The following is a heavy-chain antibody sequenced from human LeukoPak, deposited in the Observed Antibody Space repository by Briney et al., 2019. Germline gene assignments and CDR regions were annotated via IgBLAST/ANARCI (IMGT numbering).Heavy chain of an antibody. CDR3: ARSPGATWCFDY. CDR1: GFTFATYS. V-gene: IGHV3-21*01. D-gene: IGHD2-8*02. CDR2: ISSSSSYI. Sequence: GGPLRLSCAASGFTFATYSMNWVRQAPERGLEWVSSISSSSSYIYYADSVKGRFTISRDNAKNSLYMQMSSLRVEDTAVYYCARSPGATWCFDYWGQGILVTVSS. J-gene: IGHJ4*02.